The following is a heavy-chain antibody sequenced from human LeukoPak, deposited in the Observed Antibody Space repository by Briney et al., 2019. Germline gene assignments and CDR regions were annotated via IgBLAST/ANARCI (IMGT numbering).Heavy chain of an antibody. CDR3: ARRVDTAKIDY. CDR1: GGSISTYY. CDR2: VYYSGNT. J-gene: IGHJ4*02. D-gene: IGHD5-18*01. V-gene: IGHV4-59*03. Sequence: SETLSLTCTVSGGSISTYYWSWIRQPPGKGLEWIGFVYYSGNTNYNPSLKSRVTISLDTSKNQFSLRLTSVIGADTAVYFCARRVDTAKIDYWGQGTLVTVSS.